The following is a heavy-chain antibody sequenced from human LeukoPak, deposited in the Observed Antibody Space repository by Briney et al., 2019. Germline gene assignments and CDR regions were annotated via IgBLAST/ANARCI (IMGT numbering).Heavy chain of an antibody. CDR1: GFTFSSYD. D-gene: IGHD1-26*01. CDR2: IGTAGDT. CDR3: ARVLYSGSYLFDY. V-gene: IGHV3-13*01. Sequence: GGSLRLSCAASGFTFSSYDMHWVRKATGKGLEWVSAIGTAGDTYYPGSVKGRFTISRENAKNSLYLQMNSLRAGDTAVYYCARVLYSGSYLFDYWGQGTLVTVSS. J-gene: IGHJ4*02.